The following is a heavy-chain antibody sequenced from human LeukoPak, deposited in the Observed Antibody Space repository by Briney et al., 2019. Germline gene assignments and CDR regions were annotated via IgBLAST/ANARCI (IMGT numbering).Heavy chain of an antibody. J-gene: IGHJ6*03. CDR3: ARGGRSGSYYSYSYNYMDV. CDR1: GYTFSSYG. Sequence: ASVKVSCKASGYTFSSYGISWVRQAPGQGLEWMGWISAYNGNTNYAQKLQGRVTMTTDTSTTTAYLELRSLRSDDTAVYYCARGGRSGSYYSYSYNYMDVWGKGTTVTISS. V-gene: IGHV1-18*01. D-gene: IGHD3-10*01. CDR2: ISAYNGNT.